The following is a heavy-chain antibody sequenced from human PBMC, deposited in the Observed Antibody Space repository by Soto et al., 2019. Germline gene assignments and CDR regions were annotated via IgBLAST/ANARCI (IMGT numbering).Heavy chain of an antibody. CDR3: ARVFAGSFDY. V-gene: IGHV4-31*03. CDR2: IYYTGKT. D-gene: IGHD2-21*01. J-gene: IGHJ4*02. CDR1: GGSLSSGGYY. Sequence: PSETLSLTCTVSGGSLSSGGYYWSWLRQLPGKGLEWIGYIYYTGKTYYNPALKSRLAMSVVTSKNQFSLKLSSVTAADSALYYCARVFAGSFDYWGQGTLVTVSS.